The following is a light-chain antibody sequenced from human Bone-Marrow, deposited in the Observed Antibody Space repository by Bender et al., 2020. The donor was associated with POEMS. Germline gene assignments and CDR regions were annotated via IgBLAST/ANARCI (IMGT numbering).Light chain of an antibody. Sequence: SYALTQPPSMSVAPGQTARMSCGGNNIGNKAVHWYQHKPGQSPVLVVYNVDQRPSGIPDRFSGSNPGNMATLTINRVEVGDEADYYCQVWDSTFDQPVFGGGTQLTVL. J-gene: IGLJ7*01. CDR3: QVWDSTFDQPV. CDR2: NVD. V-gene: IGLV3-21*02. CDR1: NIGNKA.